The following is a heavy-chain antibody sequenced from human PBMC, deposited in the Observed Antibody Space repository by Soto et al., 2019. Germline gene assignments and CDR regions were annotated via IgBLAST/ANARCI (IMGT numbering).Heavy chain of an antibody. J-gene: IGHJ5*02. CDR2: INHSGST. V-gene: IGHV4-34*01. Sequence: SGTLSISSAVCGGTFCGYYWSLIRQQPGKGLEWIGEINHSGSTNYNPSLKSRVTISVDTSKNQFSLKLSSVTAADTAVYYCARGPIRFLEWLLYEGNWFDPWGQGTLVTVSS. D-gene: IGHD3-3*01. CDR3: ARGPIRFLEWLLYEGNWFDP. CDR1: GGTFCGYY.